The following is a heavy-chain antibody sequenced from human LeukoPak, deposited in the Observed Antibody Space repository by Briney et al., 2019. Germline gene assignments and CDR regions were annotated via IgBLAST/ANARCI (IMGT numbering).Heavy chain of an antibody. CDR2: IYHSGST. V-gene: IGHV4-4*02. J-gene: IGHJ5*02. CDR3: ATNDYDILTGSEWFDP. CDR1: GGSISSSNW. Sequence: PSETLSLTCAVSGGSISSSNWWSWVRQPPGKGLEWIGEIYHSGSTNYNPSLKSRVTISVDKSKNQFSLKLSSVTAADTAVYYCATNDYDILTGSEWFDPWGQGTLVTVSS. D-gene: IGHD3-9*01.